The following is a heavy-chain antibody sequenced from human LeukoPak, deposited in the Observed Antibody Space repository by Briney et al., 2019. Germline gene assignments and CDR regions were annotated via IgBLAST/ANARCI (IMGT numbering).Heavy chain of an antibody. CDR2: INHSGST. V-gene: IGHV4-34*01. CDR3: ARHYNSGSYPLDY. J-gene: IGHJ4*02. Sequence: SETLSLTCAVYGGSFSGYYWSWIRQTPGKGLEWIGEINHSGSTNYNPSLKSRVTVSVDTSKNQFSLKLSSVTAADTAVYYCARHYNSGSYPLDYWGQGTLVTVSS. CDR1: GGSFSGYY. D-gene: IGHD3-10*01.